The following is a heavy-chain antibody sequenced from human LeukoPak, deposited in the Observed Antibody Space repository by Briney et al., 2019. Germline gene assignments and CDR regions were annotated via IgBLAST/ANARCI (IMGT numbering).Heavy chain of an antibody. D-gene: IGHD1-26*01. CDR1: GYSFTSYN. V-gene: IGHV1-46*01. CDR2: IKPSGTDT. CDR3: ATAYSGSYPGHAFDI. Sequence: ASVKVSCKPSGYSFTSYNLHWVRQAPGQRLEWMGIIKPSGTDTNYAQKFQGRVTMTEDTSTDTAYMELSSLRSEDTAVYYCATAYSGSYPGHAFDIWGQGTMVTVSS. J-gene: IGHJ3*02.